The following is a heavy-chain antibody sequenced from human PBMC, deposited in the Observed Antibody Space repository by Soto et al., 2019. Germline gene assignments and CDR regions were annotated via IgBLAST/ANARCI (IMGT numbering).Heavy chain of an antibody. J-gene: IGHJ6*02. CDR3: ARGGEWENYYYYGMDV. CDR1: GYSFTSYW. V-gene: IGHV5-51*01. CDR2: IYPGDADT. Sequence: PGESLKISCKGSGYSFTSYWIGWVRQMPGKGLEWMGTIYPGDADTRYSPSFQGQVTISADKSISTAYLQWSSLKDSDTAMYYCARGGEWENYYYYGMDVWGQGTTVTVSS. D-gene: IGHD1-26*01.